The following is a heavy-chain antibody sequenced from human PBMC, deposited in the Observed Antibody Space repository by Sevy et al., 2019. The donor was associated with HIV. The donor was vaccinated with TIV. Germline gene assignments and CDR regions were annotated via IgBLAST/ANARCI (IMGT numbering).Heavy chain of an antibody. D-gene: IGHD3-3*01. Sequence: ASVKVSCKASGYTFTSYDINWVRQATGQGLEWMGWMNPNSGNTGYAQKFQGRVTMTRNTSISTAYMELSSQRSEDTAVYYCARVSRWYDFWSGYYTISDTEYFQHWGQGTLVTVSS. V-gene: IGHV1-8*01. CDR1: GYTFTSYD. CDR3: ARVSRWYDFWSGYYTISDTEYFQH. J-gene: IGHJ1*01. CDR2: MNPNSGNT.